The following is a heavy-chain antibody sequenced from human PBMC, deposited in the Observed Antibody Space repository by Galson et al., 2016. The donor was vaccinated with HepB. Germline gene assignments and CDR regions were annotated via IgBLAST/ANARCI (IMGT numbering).Heavy chain of an antibody. CDR1: GYTFTGYV. CDR2: IHPGNGNT. D-gene: IGHD2-8*01. Sequence: SVKVSCKASGYTFTGYVLHWVRQAPGQKLEWMGWIHPGNGNTQYSQNLHGRVTITRDTSATTTYMDLTSLKTQDTALYYCARDRVWCRSPKCHGGYFGMDVWGQGTTVTVSS. J-gene: IGHJ6*02. V-gene: IGHV1-3*01. CDR3: ARDRVWCRSPKCHGGYFGMDV.